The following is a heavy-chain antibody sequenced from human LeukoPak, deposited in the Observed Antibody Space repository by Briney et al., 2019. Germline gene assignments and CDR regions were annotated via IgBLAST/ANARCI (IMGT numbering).Heavy chain of an antibody. J-gene: IGHJ4*02. D-gene: IGHD6-6*01. CDR3: GKVSSRITTAGRTDY. CDR1: GFSFDNYA. V-gene: IGHV3-23*01. Sequence: PGGSLRLSCAGSGFSFDNYAMTWVRQAPGKGLEWVSSITGGSRTTLYSDSFKDRFTISRDDSKATLFLQMSSVRVEDTALYYCGKVSSRITTAGRTDYWGRGVLVTVSS. CDR2: ITGGSRTT.